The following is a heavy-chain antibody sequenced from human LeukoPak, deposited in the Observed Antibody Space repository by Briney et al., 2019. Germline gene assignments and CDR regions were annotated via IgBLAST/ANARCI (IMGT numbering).Heavy chain of an antibody. CDR3: ARVGIVGANYYYYMDV. J-gene: IGHJ6*03. V-gene: IGHV3-48*03. Sequence: PGESLRLSCAASGFTFSTYEMTWVRQSPGKGLEWVSYISSSGSTIYYADSVKGRFTISRDNAKNSLYLQMNSLRAEDTAVYYCARVGIVGANYYYYMDVWGKGTTVTISS. D-gene: IGHD1-26*01. CDR2: ISSSGSTI. CDR1: GFTFSTYE.